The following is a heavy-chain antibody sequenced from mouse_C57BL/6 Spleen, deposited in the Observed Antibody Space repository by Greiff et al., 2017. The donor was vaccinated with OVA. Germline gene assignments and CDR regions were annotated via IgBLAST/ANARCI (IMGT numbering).Heavy chain of an antibody. D-gene: IGHD1-1*01. Sequence: VQLQQSGPVLVKPGASVKMSCKASGYTFTDYYMNWVKQSHGKSLEWIGVINPYNGGTSYNQKFKGKATLTVDKSSSTAYMELNSLTSEDSAVYYCARRGYGNPPYFDYWGQGTTLTVSS. CDR1: GYTFTDYY. CDR2: INPYNGGT. CDR3: ARRGYGNPPYFDY. V-gene: IGHV1-19*01. J-gene: IGHJ2*01.